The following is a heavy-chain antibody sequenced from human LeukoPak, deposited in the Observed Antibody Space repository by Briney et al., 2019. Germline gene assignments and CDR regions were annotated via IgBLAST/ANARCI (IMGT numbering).Heavy chain of an antibody. Sequence: SETLSLTCTVSGGSISSSSYYWGWIRQPPGKGLEWIGSIYYSGSTYYNPSLKSRVTISVDTSKNQFSLKLSSVTAADTAVYYCARDQGDGPIVVVTASYWGQGTLVTVSS. V-gene: IGHV4-39*07. J-gene: IGHJ4*02. CDR1: GGSISSSSYY. CDR3: ARDQGDGPIVVVTASY. CDR2: IYYSGST. D-gene: IGHD2-21*02.